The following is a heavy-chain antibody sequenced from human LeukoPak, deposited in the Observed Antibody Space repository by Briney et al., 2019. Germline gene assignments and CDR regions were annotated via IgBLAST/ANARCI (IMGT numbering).Heavy chain of an antibody. J-gene: IGHJ4*02. CDR3: ARSGINFFDY. V-gene: IGHV3-23*01. Sequence: GGPLRLSCAGSGFTFSSYALSWIRQAPGKGLEWVSTISGSGRSTFNADSVQGRFTISRDNSKNTLYLQMNSLRAEDTAVYYCARSGINFFDYWGQGALVTVSS. D-gene: IGHD1-26*01. CDR1: GFTFSSYA. CDR2: ISGSGRST.